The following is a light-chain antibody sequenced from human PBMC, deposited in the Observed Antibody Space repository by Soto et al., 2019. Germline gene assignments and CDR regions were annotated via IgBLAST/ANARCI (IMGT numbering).Light chain of an antibody. V-gene: IGLV2-14*01. CDR3: CSYTSSRTYV. Sequence: QSVLTQPASVSGSPGQSITIFCTGTSSDVGAYIYVSWYQHHPGKAPKVMIYEVTNRPSGVSDRFSGSKSGNTASLTISGLQAEDEADYYCCSYTSSRTYVFGTGTKLTVL. CDR1: SSDVGAYIY. CDR2: EVT. J-gene: IGLJ1*01.